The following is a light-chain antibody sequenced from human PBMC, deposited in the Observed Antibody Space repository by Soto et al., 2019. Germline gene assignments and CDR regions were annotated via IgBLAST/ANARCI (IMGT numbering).Light chain of an antibody. CDR3: QHRSTSPPIFS. CDR1: QSVSSN. J-gene: IGKJ3*01. CDR2: GAS. Sequence: EIVMTQSPATLSVSPRKRATLSCRASQSVSSNLAWYQQKPGQAPRLLIYGASTRATGIPARFSGSGSGTEVTLTISSLQSEDFAVYYCQHRSTSPPIFSSVPGTKVNI. V-gene: IGKV3-15*01.